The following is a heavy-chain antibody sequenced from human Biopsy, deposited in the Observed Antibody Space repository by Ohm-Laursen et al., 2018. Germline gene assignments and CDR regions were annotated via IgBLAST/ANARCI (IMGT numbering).Heavy chain of an antibody. CDR3: ARVGSGWAPFDK. CDR2: IFKDENT. V-gene: IGHV4-38-2*02. D-gene: IGHD6-19*01. Sequence: GTLSLTCIVSGYSISSDYRWGWIRQAPGKTLEWLGNIFKDENTHYNPSLRSRLIISIDTSKNQFSLMMTSVSGADTAVYFCARVGSGWAPFDKWGPGTLVTVSS. J-gene: IGHJ4*02. CDR1: GYSISSDYR.